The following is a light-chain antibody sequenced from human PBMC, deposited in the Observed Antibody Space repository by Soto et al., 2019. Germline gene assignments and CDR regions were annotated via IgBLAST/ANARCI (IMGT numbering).Light chain of an antibody. Sequence: DIQMTQSPSTLSASLGDRVTITCRASQTVNAWLAWYQHKPGKAPKPLIYDASILESGVPARVSGSGSGAEFILTISSLQPDDVGTYYCQEYNTHSWTCGQGTKVEIK. CDR2: DAS. J-gene: IGKJ1*01. V-gene: IGKV1-5*01. CDR3: QEYNTHSWT. CDR1: QTVNAW.